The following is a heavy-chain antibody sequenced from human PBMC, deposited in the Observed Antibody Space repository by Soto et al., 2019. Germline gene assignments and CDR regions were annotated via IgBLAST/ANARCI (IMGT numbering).Heavy chain of an antibody. CDR1: GGSISSGGYY. D-gene: IGHD3-16*02. CDR2: IYYSGST. Sequence: SETLSLTCTVSGGSISSGGYYWSWIRQHPGKGLEWIGYIYYSGSTYYNPSLKSRVTISVDTSKNQFSLKLSSVTAADPAVYYCGGDYPPFRIGGQGTLVTASS. J-gene: IGHJ3*02. V-gene: IGHV4-31*03. CDR3: GGDYPPFRI.